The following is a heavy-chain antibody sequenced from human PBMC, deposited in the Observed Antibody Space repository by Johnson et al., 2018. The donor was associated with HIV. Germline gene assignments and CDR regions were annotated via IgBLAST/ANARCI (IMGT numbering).Heavy chain of an antibody. CDR1: GFTFDDYA. D-gene: IGHD3-16*02. V-gene: IGHV3-9*01. J-gene: IGHJ3*01. CDR3: AKDTRRKLVMITFGGVIAYH. CDR2: ISWNSGSI. Sequence: VQLVESGGGLVQPGRSLRLSCAASGFTFDDYAMLWVRQAPGKGLEWVSGISWNSGSIGYADSVKGRFTISRDNAKNSLYLQMNSLRAEDTALYYCAKDTRRKLVMITFGGVIAYHWGQGTMVTVSS.